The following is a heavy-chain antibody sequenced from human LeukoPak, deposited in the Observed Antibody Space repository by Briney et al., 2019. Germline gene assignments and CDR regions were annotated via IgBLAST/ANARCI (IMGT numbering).Heavy chain of an antibody. J-gene: IGHJ5*02. CDR2: IKQDGSEK. CDR3: AREAYYDILTGYYGGSRWFDP. Sequence: GGSLRLSCAASGFTFSSYWMSWVRQAPGKGLEWVANIKQDGSEKYYVDSVKGRFTISRDNAKNSLYLQMNSLRAEDTAVYYCAREAYYDILTGYYGGSRWFDPWGQGTLVTVSS. V-gene: IGHV3-7*01. CDR1: GFTFSSYW. D-gene: IGHD3-9*01.